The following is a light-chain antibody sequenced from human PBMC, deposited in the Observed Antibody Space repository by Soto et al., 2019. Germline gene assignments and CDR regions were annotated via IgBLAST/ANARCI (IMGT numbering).Light chain of an antibody. J-gene: IGLJ2*01. V-gene: IGLV2-14*01. CDR2: EVS. CDR1: SSDVGGYNY. Sequence: QSALTQPASVSGSPGQSITISCTGTSSDVGGYNYVSWYQQHPGKAPKLMIYEVSNRPSGVSNRFPGSKSGNTASLTISGLQAEDEADYYCSSYTSSSLVFGGGTKLTVL. CDR3: SSYTSSSLV.